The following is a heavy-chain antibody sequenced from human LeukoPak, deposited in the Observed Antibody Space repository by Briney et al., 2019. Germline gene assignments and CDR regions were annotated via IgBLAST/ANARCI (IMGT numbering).Heavy chain of an antibody. Sequence: GGSLRLSCAASGFTFRSYAIHWVRQAPGKGLEWVAVISYDGSDKYYADSVKGRSTFSRDNSKNTLYVQMHSLRAEDPAVYYCARAGSWDSVVVAATVTGSFDIWGQGTMVTVSS. CDR1: GFTFRSYA. CDR2: ISYDGSDK. V-gene: IGHV3-30*04. J-gene: IGHJ3*02. CDR3: ARAGSWDSVVVAATVTGSFDI. D-gene: IGHD2-15*01.